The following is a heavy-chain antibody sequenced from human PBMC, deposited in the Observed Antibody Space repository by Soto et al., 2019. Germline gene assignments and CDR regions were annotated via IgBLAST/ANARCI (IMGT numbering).Heavy chain of an antibody. Sequence: PGGSLRLSCAASGFTFSNYAMSWVRPAPGKGLEWVSGIGSSGGTTHLADSVKGRFTISRDNSKNTLYLQMNSLRVEDTAVYYCGKDPDGDYIGAFDIWGQGTMVTVS. J-gene: IGHJ3*02. V-gene: IGHV3-23*01. CDR1: GFTFSNYA. CDR3: GKDPDGDYIGAFDI. CDR2: IGSSGGTT. D-gene: IGHD2-21*02.